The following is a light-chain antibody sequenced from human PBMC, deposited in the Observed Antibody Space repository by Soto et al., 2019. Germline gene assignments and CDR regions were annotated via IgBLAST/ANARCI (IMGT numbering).Light chain of an antibody. Sequence: EIVLTQSPGTLSLSPGERATLSCRASQSVISTYLAWYQQKPGQAPRLLIHETSSRATDIPDRFSASGSATDFTLTISRLEPEDSAVYYCQQDGRSPITFGQGTRLELK. J-gene: IGKJ5*01. CDR2: ETS. CDR1: QSVISTY. CDR3: QQDGRSPIT. V-gene: IGKV3-20*01.